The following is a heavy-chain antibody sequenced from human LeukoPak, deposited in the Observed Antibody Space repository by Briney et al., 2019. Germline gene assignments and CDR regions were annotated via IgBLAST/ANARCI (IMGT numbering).Heavy chain of an antibody. D-gene: IGHD3-9*01. CDR3: ARHDWLPDY. V-gene: IGHV5-51*01. Sequence: LGESLKISCKGSGYRFTSYWIGWVRQMPGKGLEWMGFVYPADSRAGYSPSFQGQVTISVDKSINTAYLQWSSLKASDTAIHYCARHDWLPDYWGQGTLVTVSS. J-gene: IGHJ4*02. CDR2: VYPADSRA. CDR1: GYRFTSYW.